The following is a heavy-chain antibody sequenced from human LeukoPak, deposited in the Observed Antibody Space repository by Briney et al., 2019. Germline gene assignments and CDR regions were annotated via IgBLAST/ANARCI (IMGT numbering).Heavy chain of an antibody. CDR1: GFTFSSYG. D-gene: IGHD6-19*01. J-gene: IGHJ4*02. CDR2: ISYDGSNK. Sequence: PGGSLRLSCAASGFTFSSYGMHWVRQAPGKGLEWVAVISYDGSNKYYADSVKGRFTISRDNSKNTLYLQMNSPRAEDTAVYYCASVGVAGGVYFDYWGQGTLVTASS. V-gene: IGHV3-30*03. CDR3: ASVGVAGGVYFDY.